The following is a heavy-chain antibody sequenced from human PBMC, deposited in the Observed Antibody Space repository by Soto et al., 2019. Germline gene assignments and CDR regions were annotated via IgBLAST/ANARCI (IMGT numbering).Heavy chain of an antibody. Sequence: QVQLQQWGAGLLKPSETLSLTCAVYGGSFSGYYWSWIRQPPGKGLEWIGEINHSGSTNYNPSLKSRVTISVDTSKNQFSLKLSSVTAADTAVYYCARVPSGSTIDYWGQGTLVTVSS. V-gene: IGHV4-34*01. J-gene: IGHJ4*02. CDR3: ARVPSGSTIDY. D-gene: IGHD3-10*01. CDR2: INHSGST. CDR1: GGSFSGYY.